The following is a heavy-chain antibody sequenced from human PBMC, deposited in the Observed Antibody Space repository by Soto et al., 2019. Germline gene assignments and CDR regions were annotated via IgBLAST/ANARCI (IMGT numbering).Heavy chain of an antibody. CDR2: IYYSGST. J-gene: IGHJ4*02. Sequence: PSETLSLTCTVSGGSISSYYWSWIRQPPGKGLEWIGYIYYSGSTNYNPSLKSRVTISVDTSKNQFSLKLSSVTAADTAVYYCARDKRDLRFAEWSYYFDYWGQGTLVTVSS. CDR3: ARDKRDLRFAEWSYYFDY. CDR1: GGSISSYY. D-gene: IGHD3-3*01. V-gene: IGHV4-59*01.